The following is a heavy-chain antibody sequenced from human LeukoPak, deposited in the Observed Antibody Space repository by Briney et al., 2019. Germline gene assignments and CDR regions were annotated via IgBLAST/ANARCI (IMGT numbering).Heavy chain of an antibody. CDR3: ATYSYGYLDY. CDR2: IYHSGSP. D-gene: IGHD5-18*01. Sequence: PSGTLSLTCAVSGGSISSNNWWGWVRQPPGKGLEWIGEIYHSGSPNYNPSLKSRVTISVDTSKNQFSLKLSSVTAADTAVYYCATYSYGYLDYWGQGTLVTVSS. V-gene: IGHV4-4*02. J-gene: IGHJ4*02. CDR1: GGSISSNNW.